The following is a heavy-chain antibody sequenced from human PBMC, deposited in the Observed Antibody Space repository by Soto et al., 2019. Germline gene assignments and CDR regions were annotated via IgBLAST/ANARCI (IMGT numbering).Heavy chain of an antibody. CDR2: LTVTGDSA. J-gene: IGHJ6*03. D-gene: IGHD2-15*01. Sequence: EVQLLESGGGFVQPGGSLRLSCAAPGFRLSDSAVSWVRQAPGKGLEWVSSLTVTGDSAFYSDSVQGRFTISRDISKSTLYLQMNSLRAEDTAVYYCAKNGCSYPACYPYYYYVDVWGRGTTVTVSS. CDR1: GFRLSDSA. V-gene: IGHV3-23*01. CDR3: AKNGCSYPACYPYYYYVDV.